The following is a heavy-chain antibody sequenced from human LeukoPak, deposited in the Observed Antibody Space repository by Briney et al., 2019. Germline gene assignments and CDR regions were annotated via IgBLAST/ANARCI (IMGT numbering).Heavy chain of an antibody. CDR3: ARDKAVTTFVYYYYYMDV. Sequence: SGGSLRLSCAASGFTFSSYSMKWVRQAPGKGLEWVSYISSSSSTIYYADSVKGRFTISRDNAKNSLYLRMNSLRAEDTAVYYCARDKAVTTFVYYYYYMDVWGKGTTVTVSS. CDR1: GFTFSSYS. CDR2: ISSSSSTI. V-gene: IGHV3-48*01. D-gene: IGHD4-17*01. J-gene: IGHJ6*03.